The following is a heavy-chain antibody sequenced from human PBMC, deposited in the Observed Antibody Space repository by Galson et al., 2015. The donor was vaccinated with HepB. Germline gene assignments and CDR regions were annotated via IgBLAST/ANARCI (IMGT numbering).Heavy chain of an antibody. Sequence: TLSLTCTVSGGSISSGDYYWSWIRQPPGKGLEWIGYIYYSGSTYYNPSLKSRVTISVDTSKNQFSLKLSSVTAADTAVYYCAREWGCSSTSCYVDNWFDPWGQGTLVTVSS. CDR3: AREWGCSSTSCYVDNWFDP. CDR1: GGSISSGDYY. CDR2: IYYSGST. D-gene: IGHD2-2*01. V-gene: IGHV4-30-4*01. J-gene: IGHJ5*02.